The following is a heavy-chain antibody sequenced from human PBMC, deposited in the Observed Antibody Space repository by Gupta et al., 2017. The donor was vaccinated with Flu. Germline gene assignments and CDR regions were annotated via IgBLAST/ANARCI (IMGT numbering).Heavy chain of an antibody. CDR1: GYSFTSYW. D-gene: IGHD1-26*01. V-gene: IGHV5-10-1*01. CDR3: ARVRRYSGTKIVNDFDY. CDR2: IDPSDSYT. J-gene: IGHJ4*02. Sequence: EVQLVQSGAEVKKPGESLRISCKGSGYSFTSYWISWVRQMPGKGLEWMGRIDPSDSYTNYSPSFQGHVTISADKSISTAYLQWSSLKASDTAMYYCARVRRYSGTKIVNDFDYWGQGTLVTVSS.